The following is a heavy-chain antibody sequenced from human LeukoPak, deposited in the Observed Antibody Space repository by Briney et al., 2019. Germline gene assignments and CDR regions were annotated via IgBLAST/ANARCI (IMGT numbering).Heavy chain of an antibody. D-gene: IGHD1-26*01. J-gene: IGHJ4*02. CDR3: ARDSIVGATVFDY. CDR2: INAGDGDT. CDR1: GYTFTSFA. V-gene: IGHV1-3*01. Sequence: ASVKVSCKASGYTFTSFAMHWVRQAPGQGLEWVGWINAGDGDTKYSQKFQGRVTITRDTSASTAYMELSSLRSEDTAVYYCARDSIVGATVFDYWGQGTLVTVSS.